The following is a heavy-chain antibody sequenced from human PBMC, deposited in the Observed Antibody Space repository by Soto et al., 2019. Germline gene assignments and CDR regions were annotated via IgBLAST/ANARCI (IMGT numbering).Heavy chain of an antibody. CDR1: GGSFSGYY. CDR2: INHSGST. V-gene: IGHV4-34*01. D-gene: IGHD3-10*01. CDR3: ARGLRRITMVRGVIIFDY. Sequence: QVQLQQWGAGLLKPSETLSLTCAVYGGSFSGYYWSWIRQPPGKGLEWIGEINHSGSTNYNPSLKSRVTISVDTSKNQFSLKLSSVTAADTAVYYCARGLRRITMVRGVIIFDYWGQGTLVTVSS. J-gene: IGHJ4*02.